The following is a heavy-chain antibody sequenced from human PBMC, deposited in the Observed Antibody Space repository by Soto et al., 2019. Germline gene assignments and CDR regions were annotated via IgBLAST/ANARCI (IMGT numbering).Heavy chain of an antibody. D-gene: IGHD5-12*01. V-gene: IGHV3-49*03. J-gene: IGHJ4*02. Sequence: GGSLRLSCTASGFTFGDYAMSWFRQAPGKGLEWVGFIRSKAYGGTTEYAASVKGRFTISRDDSKSIAYLQMNSLKTEDTAVYYCTREPLRGYSGYVDYWGQGTLVTVSS. CDR2: IRSKAYGGTT. CDR3: TREPLRGYSGYVDY. CDR1: GFTFGDYA.